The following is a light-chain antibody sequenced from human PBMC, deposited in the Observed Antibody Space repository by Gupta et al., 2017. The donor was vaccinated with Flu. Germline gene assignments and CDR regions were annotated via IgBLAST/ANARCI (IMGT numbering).Light chain of an antibody. CDR1: QTISYTSNKKNY. J-gene: IGKJ2*01. CDR2: WAS. V-gene: IGKV4-1*01. Sequence: INCTSSQTISYTSNKKNYLAWYLQKPGQPPKLLISWASTRESGVPDRFSGSGSGTDFTLTINNLQAEDVAVYYCQQDHSNPTFGQGTKLEIK. CDR3: QQDHSNPT.